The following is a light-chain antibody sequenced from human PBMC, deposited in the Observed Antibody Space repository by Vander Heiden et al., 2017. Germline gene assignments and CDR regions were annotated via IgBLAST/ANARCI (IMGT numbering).Light chain of an antibody. V-gene: IGKV2-28*01. CDR1: QSLLHSNGYNY. CDR3: MQDLQTLT. Sequence: DIVRTQSPLSLPVTPGEPASISCRSSQSLLHSNGYNYLDWYLQKPGQSPQLLIYLGSNRASGVPDRFSGSGSGTDFTLKISRVEAEDVGVYYCMQDLQTLTFGQGTKVEIK. CDR2: LGS. J-gene: IGKJ1*01.